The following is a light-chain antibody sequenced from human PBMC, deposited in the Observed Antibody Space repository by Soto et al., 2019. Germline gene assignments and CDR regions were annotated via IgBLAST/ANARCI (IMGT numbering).Light chain of an antibody. J-gene: IGKJ1*01. Sequence: DIQMTQSPSTLSASVGDRVTITCRDSQGISSYLAWYQQTPGKAPKFLIYAASSLQSGVPSRCSCSGAGTDCTRTISSLQPEDVETDDCQQSYRTLWTFGQGTKVDIK. CDR1: QGISSY. CDR2: AAS. V-gene: IGKV1-39*01. CDR3: QQSYRTLWT.